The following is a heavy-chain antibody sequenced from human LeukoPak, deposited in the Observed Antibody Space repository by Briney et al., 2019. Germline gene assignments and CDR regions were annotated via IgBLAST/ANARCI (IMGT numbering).Heavy chain of an antibody. V-gene: IGHV4-34*01. J-gene: IGHJ6*02. CDR1: GGSFSGHY. Sequence: PSETLSLTCAVYGGSFSGHYWSWIRQPPGKGLEWIGEINHSGSTNYNPSLKSRVTISVDTSKNQFSLKLSSVTAADTAVYYCARGAPIFGVVTYYYYGMDVWGQGTTVTVSS. CDR2: INHSGST. CDR3: ARGAPIFGVVTYYYYGMDV. D-gene: IGHD3-3*01.